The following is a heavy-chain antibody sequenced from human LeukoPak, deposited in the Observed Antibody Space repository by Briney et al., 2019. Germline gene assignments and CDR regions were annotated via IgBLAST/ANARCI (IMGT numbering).Heavy chain of an antibody. CDR1: GYTFTGYY. V-gene: IGHV1-2*02. J-gene: IGHJ5*02. Sequence: GASVKVSCKASGYTFTGYYMHWVRQAPGQGLEWMGWINPYSGGTNYAQKLQGRVTMTRDTSISTAYMELSRLRSDDTAVYYCARDYYGSGSNNWFDPWGQGTLVTVSS. CDR2: INPYSGGT. D-gene: IGHD3-10*01. CDR3: ARDYYGSGSNNWFDP.